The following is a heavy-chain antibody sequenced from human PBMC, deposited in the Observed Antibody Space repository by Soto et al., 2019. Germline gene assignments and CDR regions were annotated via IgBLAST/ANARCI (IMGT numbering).Heavy chain of an antibody. CDR3: ARDRVESGYPEYFQH. CDR1: GFTVSSNY. D-gene: IGHD3-22*01. V-gene: IGHV3-53*01. J-gene: IGHJ1*01. CDR2: IYSGGST. Sequence: EVQLVESGGGLIQPGGSLRLSCAASGFTVSSNYMSWVRQAPGKGLEWVSVIYSGGSTYYADSVKGRFTISRDNSKNTXXXXXNXXXAEDTAXYYCARDRVESGYPEYFQHWGQGTLVTVSS.